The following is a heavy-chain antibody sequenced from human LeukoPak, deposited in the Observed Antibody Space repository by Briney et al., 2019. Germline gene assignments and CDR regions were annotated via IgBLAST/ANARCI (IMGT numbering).Heavy chain of an antibody. D-gene: IGHD6-13*01. J-gene: IGHJ4*02. Sequence: SETLSLTCTVSGGSISSSSYYWGWLRQPPGNGLEWIGSIYYSGSTYYNPSLKSRVTISVDTSKNQFSLKLSSVTAADTAVYYCARDGSSSSTNFDYWGQGTLVTVSS. CDR3: ARDGSSSSTNFDY. CDR1: GGSISSSSYY. V-gene: IGHV4-39*07. CDR2: IYYSGST.